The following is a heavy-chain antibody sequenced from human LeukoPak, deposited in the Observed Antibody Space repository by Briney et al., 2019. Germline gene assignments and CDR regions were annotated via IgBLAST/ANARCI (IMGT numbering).Heavy chain of an antibody. CDR3: ARARGAIYYYYMDV. J-gene: IGHJ6*03. V-gene: IGHV3-33*01. Sequence: PGRSLRLSCAASGFTFSSYGMHWVRQAPGKGLEWVAVIWYDGSNKYYADSVKGRFTISRDNSKNTLYLQMNSLRAEDTAVYYCARARGAIYYYYMDVWGKGTTVTVSS. CDR2: IWYDGSNK. CDR1: GFTFSSYG.